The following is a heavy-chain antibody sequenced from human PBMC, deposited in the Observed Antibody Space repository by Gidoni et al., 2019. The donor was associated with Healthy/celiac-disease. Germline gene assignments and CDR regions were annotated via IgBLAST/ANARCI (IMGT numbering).Heavy chain of an antibody. V-gene: IGHV4-39*01. CDR1: AGSISSSSYY. CDR3: AKGHYGDYRFDY. D-gene: IGHD4-17*01. CDR2: IYYSGST. Sequence: QLQLQESGPGLVKPSETLSLTCTVSAGSISSSSYYWGWIRQPPGKGLEWIGSIYYSGSTYYNPSLKSRVTISVDTSKNQFSLKLSSVTAADTAVYYCAKGHYGDYRFDYWGQGTLVTVSS. J-gene: IGHJ4*02.